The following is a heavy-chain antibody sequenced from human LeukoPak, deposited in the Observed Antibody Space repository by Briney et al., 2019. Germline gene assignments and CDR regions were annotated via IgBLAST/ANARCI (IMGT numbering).Heavy chain of an antibody. J-gene: IGHJ4*02. CDR2: INSRGKTI. CDR3: ASLYYGVADY. D-gene: IGHD4-17*01. V-gene: IGHV3-11*01. CDR1: GLTFNDYS. Sequence: GGSLRLSCAASGLTFNDYSMSWIRQAPGKGLEWVSYINSRGKTIYYADSVKGRFTISRDNAKSSLYLQMNSLGAEDTAVYYCASLYYGVADYWGQGTLVTVSS.